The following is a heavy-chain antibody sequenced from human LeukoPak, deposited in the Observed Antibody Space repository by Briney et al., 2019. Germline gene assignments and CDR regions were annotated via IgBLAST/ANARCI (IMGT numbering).Heavy chain of an antibody. V-gene: IGHV4-59*01. CDR2: VYYSGST. J-gene: IGHJ4*02. CDR1: GASFEHYF. CDR3: ASHRRSHGWEY. Sequence: SETLSLTCTVSGASFEHYFWSWIRQPPGRGLEWIGYVYYSGSTDYSPSIKSRLTISADTTKNQFSLMLNSATAADTAVYYCASHRRSHGWEYWGQGTLVTVSS. D-gene: IGHD5-18*01.